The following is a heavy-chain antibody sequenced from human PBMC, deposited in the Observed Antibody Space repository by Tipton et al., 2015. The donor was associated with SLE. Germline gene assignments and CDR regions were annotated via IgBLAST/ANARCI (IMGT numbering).Heavy chain of an antibody. V-gene: IGHV4-39*01. Sequence: TLSLTCTVSGGSISSSSYYWGWIRQPPGKGLEWIGSVYYSGSTYYNPSLQSRVNRLVATSKNQLSLKVSSVTAAGTAVYFCARHYSGSYFWFDPWGQGTLVTVSS. CDR1: GGSISSSSYY. J-gene: IGHJ5*02. CDR2: VYYSGST. D-gene: IGHD1-26*01. CDR3: ARHYSGSYFWFDP.